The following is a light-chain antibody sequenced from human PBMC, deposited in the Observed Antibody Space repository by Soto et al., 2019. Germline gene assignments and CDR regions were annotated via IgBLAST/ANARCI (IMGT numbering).Light chain of an antibody. CDR3: AAWDGSLNGYV. CDR1: SSNIGSNT. J-gene: IGLJ1*01. Sequence: QSVLTQPPSASGTPGQRVTISCSGSSSNIGSNTVNWYQQLPGTAPKLLIYSNDQRPSGVPDRFSGSKSGTSASLAISGLQSEDEADYYCAAWDGSLNGYVFGTGTMLTVL. CDR2: SND. V-gene: IGLV1-44*01.